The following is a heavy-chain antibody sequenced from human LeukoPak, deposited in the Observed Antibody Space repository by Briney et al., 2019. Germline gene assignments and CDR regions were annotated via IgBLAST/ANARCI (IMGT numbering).Heavy chain of an antibody. CDR2: INPNSGGT. Sequence: ASVKVSCKASGYTFTGYYMHWVRQAPGQGLEWMGWINPNSGGTNYAQKFQGRVTMTRDTSISTAYTELSRLRSDDTAVYYCARKLVPAARSNWFDPWGQGTLVTVSS. V-gene: IGHV1-2*02. J-gene: IGHJ5*02. CDR3: ARKLVPAARSNWFDP. CDR1: GYTFTGYY. D-gene: IGHD2-2*01.